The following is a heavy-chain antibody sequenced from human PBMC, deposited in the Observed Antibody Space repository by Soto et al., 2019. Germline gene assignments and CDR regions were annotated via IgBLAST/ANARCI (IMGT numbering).Heavy chain of an antibody. D-gene: IGHD2-21*02. CDR2: IIPIAGAP. CDR1: GGTFSSYA. J-gene: IGHJ6*02. Sequence: QVQLVQPGAEVKKPGSSVTVSCKASGGTFSSYAISWVRQAPGHGLGWMGGIIPIAGAPSYAQKFQGRVTITADESTRTAYMELSSLRSEDTALYYCARQSHMTSNYGMDVWGQGTTVTVSS. V-gene: IGHV1-69*01. CDR3: ARQSHMTSNYGMDV.